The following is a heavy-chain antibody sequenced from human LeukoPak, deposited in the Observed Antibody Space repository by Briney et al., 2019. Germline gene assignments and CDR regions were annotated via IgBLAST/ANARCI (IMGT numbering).Heavy chain of an antibody. CDR1: VLTFSSYG. CDR3: ANNQGIVATSPPY. D-gene: IGHD5-12*01. V-gene: IGHV3-30*02. CDR2: IRYDGSNK. J-gene: IGHJ4*02. Sequence: GGSLRLSCAASVLTFSSYGMHWVRQAPGKGLEWVAFIRYDGSNKYYADSVKGRFTISRDNSKNTLYLQMNSLRAEDTAVYYCANNQGIVATSPPYWGQGTLVTVS.